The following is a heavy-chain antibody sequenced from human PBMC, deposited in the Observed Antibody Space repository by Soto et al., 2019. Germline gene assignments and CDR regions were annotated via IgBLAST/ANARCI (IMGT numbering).Heavy chain of an antibody. CDR1: GFTFSSYG. J-gene: IGHJ4*02. D-gene: IGHD2-15*01. CDR2: ISDGSNK. CDR3: AKETYSGPLDY. V-gene: IGHV3-30*18. Sequence: QVQLVESGGGVVQPGRSLRLSCAASGFTFSSYGMHWVRQAPGKGLEWVAVISDGSNKYYADSVKGRFTISRDNSKNTLYLQMHSLRAEDTAVYYCAKETYSGPLDYWGQGTLVTVSS.